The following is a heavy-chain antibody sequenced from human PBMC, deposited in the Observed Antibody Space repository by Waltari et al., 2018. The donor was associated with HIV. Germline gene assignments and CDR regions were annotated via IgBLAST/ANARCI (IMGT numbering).Heavy chain of an antibody. J-gene: IGHJ4*02. CDR1: GFTFSSYW. Sequence: EVQLVESGGGLVQPGGSLRLSCAASGFTFSSYWMHWVRQVPGKGLIEVSRMNRDGSSTSYADSVKCRFTISRDNAKNTLYLQMNSLRAEDTAVYYCATSRTFDYWGQGTLVTVSS. CDR3: ATSRTFDY. CDR2: MNRDGSST. V-gene: IGHV3-74*01.